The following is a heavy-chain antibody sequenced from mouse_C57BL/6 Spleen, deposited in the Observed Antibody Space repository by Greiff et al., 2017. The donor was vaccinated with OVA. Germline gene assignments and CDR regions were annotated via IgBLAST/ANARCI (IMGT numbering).Heavy chain of an antibody. D-gene: IGHD2-9*01. V-gene: IGHV1-50*01. Sequence: QVQLKQPGAELVKPGASVKLSCKASGYTFTSYWMQWVKQRPGQGLEWIGEIDPSDSYTNYNQKFKGKATLTVDTSSSTAYMQLSSLTSEDSAVYYCARPAYYGYDVGRYFDVWGTGTTVTVSS. CDR2: IDPSDSYT. J-gene: IGHJ1*03. CDR1: GYTFTSYW. CDR3: ARPAYYGYDVGRYFDV.